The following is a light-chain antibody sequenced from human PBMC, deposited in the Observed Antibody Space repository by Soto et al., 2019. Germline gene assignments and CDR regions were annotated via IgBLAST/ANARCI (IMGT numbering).Light chain of an antibody. CDR2: KAT. CDR1: QSISNR. J-gene: IGKJ1*01. V-gene: IGKV1-5*03. Sequence: DIQMTQSPSTLSASVGDRVTITCRASQSISNRLAWYHQKPGKTPKLLIYKATILQSGVPSRFSGSGSGTEFTLTISSLQPDDFATYYCQQYNSYLWTFGQGTKVDIK. CDR3: QQYNSYLWT.